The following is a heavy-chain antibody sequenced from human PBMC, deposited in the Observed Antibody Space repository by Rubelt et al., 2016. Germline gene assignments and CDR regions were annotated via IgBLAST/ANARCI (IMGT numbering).Heavy chain of an antibody. CDR2: LNPSGGST. CDR1: GYTFTSYY. CDR3: AREQETTVTIEGVLGY. Sequence: QVQLVQSGAEVKKPGASVKVSCKASGYTFTSYYMHWVRQAPGHGLEWMGILNPSGGSTSYAQKFQGRVTMTRDTSTSTVYMELSSLRSEDTAVYYCAREQETTVTIEGVLGYWGQGTLVTVSS. V-gene: IGHV1-46*01. J-gene: IGHJ4*02. D-gene: IGHD4-17*01.